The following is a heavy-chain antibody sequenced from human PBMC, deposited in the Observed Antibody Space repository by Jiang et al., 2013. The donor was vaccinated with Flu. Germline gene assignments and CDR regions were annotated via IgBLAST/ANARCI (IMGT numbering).Heavy chain of an antibody. CDR2: IIPIFGTA. D-gene: IGHD3-22*01. CDR3: ARAPSAMIDSLNDYFDY. Sequence: SGAEVKKPGSSVKVSCKASGGTFSSYAISWVRQAPGQGLEWMGGIIPIFGTANYAQKFQGRVTITADESTSTAYMELSSLRSEDTAVYYCARAPSAMIDSLNDYFDYWGQGTLVTVSS. V-gene: IGHV1-69*01. CDR1: GGTFSSYA. J-gene: IGHJ4*02.